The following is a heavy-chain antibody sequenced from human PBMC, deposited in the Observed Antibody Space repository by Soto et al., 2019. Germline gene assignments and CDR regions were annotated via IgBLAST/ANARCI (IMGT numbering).Heavy chain of an antibody. CDR2: VSESGYT. CDR1: GFTFTNYG. Sequence: PGGSLGLSCGLSGFTFTNYGINWCRQAPGKGLEWFSSVSESGYTYYSDSVKGRLTISRDKGKNSVSLQMNTLRAEDTAVYYCAREDSIIIPAVSDFWGQGTLVTVSS. CDR3: AREDSIIIPAVSDF. V-gene: IGHV3-21*01. D-gene: IGHD2-2*01. J-gene: IGHJ4*02.